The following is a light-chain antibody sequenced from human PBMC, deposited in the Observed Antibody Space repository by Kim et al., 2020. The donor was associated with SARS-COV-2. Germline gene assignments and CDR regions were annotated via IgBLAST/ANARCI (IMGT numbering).Light chain of an antibody. Sequence: DIVMTQSPDSLAVSLGERATINCKSSQSVLYSSNNLNYLAWYQQKPGQPPKLLIYWASMRESGVPVRFSGSGSGTDFTLTISSLQAEDVAVYYCQQYVATPLSFAGGTKLEI. CDR3: QQYVATPLS. CDR2: WAS. CDR1: QSVLYSSNNLNY. V-gene: IGKV4-1*01. J-gene: IGKJ4*01.